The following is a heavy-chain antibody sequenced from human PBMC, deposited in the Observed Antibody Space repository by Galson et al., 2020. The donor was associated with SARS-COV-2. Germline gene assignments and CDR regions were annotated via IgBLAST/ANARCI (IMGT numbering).Heavy chain of an antibody. CDR3: AREMLAAAGTYYYYGMDV. Sequence: GGSLRLSCAASGFTFSSYWMSWVRQAPGKGLEWVANIKQDGSEKYYVDSVKGRFTISRDNAKNSLYLQMNSLRAEDTAVYYCAREMLAAAGTYYYYGMDVWGQGTTVTVSS. D-gene: IGHD6-13*01. V-gene: IGHV3-7*01. J-gene: IGHJ6*02. CDR1: GFTFSSYW. CDR2: IKQDGSEK.